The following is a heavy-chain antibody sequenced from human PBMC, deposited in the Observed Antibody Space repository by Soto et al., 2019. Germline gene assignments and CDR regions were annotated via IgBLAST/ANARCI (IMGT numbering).Heavy chain of an antibody. J-gene: IGHJ4*02. CDR1: GGSISSSSYY. V-gene: IGHV4-39*01. CDR3: ARHTPAISVSDH. CDR2: IYYSGST. D-gene: IGHD2-15*01. Sequence: QLQLQESGPGLVKPSETLSLTCTVSGGSISSSSYYWGWIRQPPGKGLEWIGSIYYSGSTYYNPSLKGRVTISVDTSKKQSSLKLSSVTAADTAVYYCARHTPAISVSDHWGQGTLVTVS.